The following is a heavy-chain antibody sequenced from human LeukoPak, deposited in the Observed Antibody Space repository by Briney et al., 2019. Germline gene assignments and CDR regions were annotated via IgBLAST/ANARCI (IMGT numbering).Heavy chain of an antibody. CDR2: IYSSGST. J-gene: IGHJ4*02. D-gene: IGHD2-2*01. CDR3: ARVKASSTGWTFDQ. CDR1: GGSTNSYY. V-gene: IGHV4-4*07. Sequence: SETLSLTCSVSGGSTNSYYWSWIRQSGGKGLEWIGRIYSSGSTVYNPSLNSRLTMSIDTSKNQFSLTLKSVTATDTAVYYCARVKASSTGWTFDQWGQGALVTVSS.